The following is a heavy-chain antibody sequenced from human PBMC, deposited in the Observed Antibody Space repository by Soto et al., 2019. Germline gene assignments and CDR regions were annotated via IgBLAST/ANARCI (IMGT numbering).Heavy chain of an antibody. CDR2: INPRGST. Sequence: PSETLSLTCAVYGGSFSGYYWSCIRQPPGKGLEWIGEINPRGSTNYNPSLKIRVTISVDMAKNQFSLNLSSVTAADTAVYYCARGRDYDYLWGSYRASDYWGQGTLVTVSS. V-gene: IGHV4-34*01. D-gene: IGHD3-16*02. CDR3: ARGRDYDYLWGSYRASDY. CDR1: GGSFSGYY. J-gene: IGHJ4*02.